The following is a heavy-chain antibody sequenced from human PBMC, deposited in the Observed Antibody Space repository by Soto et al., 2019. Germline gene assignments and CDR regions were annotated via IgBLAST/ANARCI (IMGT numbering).Heavy chain of an antibody. D-gene: IGHD5-18*01. J-gene: IGHJ4*02. CDR1: GYTFTSYY. Sequence: GASVKVSCKASGYTFTSYYMHWVRQAPGQGLEWMGIINPSGGSTSYAQKFQGRVTMTRDMSTSTVYMELSSLRSEDTAVYYCATVDTAMEPTDYWGQGTLVTVSS. CDR2: INPSGGST. CDR3: ATVDTAMEPTDY. V-gene: IGHV1-46*01.